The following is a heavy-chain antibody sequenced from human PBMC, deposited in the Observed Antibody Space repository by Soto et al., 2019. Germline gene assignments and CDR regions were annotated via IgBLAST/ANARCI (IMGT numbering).Heavy chain of an antibody. J-gene: IGHJ3*02. V-gene: IGHV1-46*01. CDR3: ARGSGGTMIVVVIGFDAFDI. CDR1: GYTFTSYY. CDR2: INPSGGST. Sequence: ASVKVSCKASGYTFTSYYMHLVRQAPGQGLEWMGIINPSGGSTSYAQKFQGRVTMTRDTSTSTVYMELSSLRSEDTAVYYCARGSGGTMIVVVIGFDAFDIWGQGTMVTVSS. D-gene: IGHD3-22*01.